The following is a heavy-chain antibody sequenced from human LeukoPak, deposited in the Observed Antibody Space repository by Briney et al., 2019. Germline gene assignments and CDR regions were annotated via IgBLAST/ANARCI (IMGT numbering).Heavy chain of an antibody. Sequence: GALRLSRAASGFTFSSYALTWVRQAPGKGLEWVSSIGSGGGSTYYADSVKGRFTISRDNSKNTVYLQMNSLRAEDTAVYYCAKDDYGVFLFDYWGQGTLVTVSS. V-gene: IGHV3-23*01. CDR3: AKDDYGVFLFDY. CDR2: IGSGGGST. D-gene: IGHD4-17*01. J-gene: IGHJ4*02. CDR1: GFTFSSYA.